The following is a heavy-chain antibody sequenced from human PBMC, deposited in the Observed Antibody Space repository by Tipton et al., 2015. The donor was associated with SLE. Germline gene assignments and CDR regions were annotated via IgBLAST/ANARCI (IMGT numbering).Heavy chain of an antibody. CDR3: ARAVGAKGWFDP. D-gene: IGHD1-26*01. J-gene: IGHJ5*02. CDR1: GYTFTSYG. Sequence: QLVQSGAEVKKPGASVRVSCKASGYTFTSYGISWVRQAPGQGLEWMGWMNPNSGNTGYAQKFQGRVTMTRNTSISTAYMELSSLRSEDTAVYYCARAVGAKGWFDPWGQGTLVTVSS. CDR2: MNPNSGNT. V-gene: IGHV1-8*02.